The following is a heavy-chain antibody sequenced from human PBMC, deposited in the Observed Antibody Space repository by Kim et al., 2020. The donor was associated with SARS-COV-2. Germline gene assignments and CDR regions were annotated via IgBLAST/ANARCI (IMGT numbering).Heavy chain of an antibody. J-gene: IGHJ4*02. CDR2: VYYSGS. V-gene: IGHV4-39*01. CDR1: GGSISGSSYY. CDR3: GRHVLGVNWDPLDY. Sequence: SETLSLTCAVSGGSISGSSYYWGWIRQPPGKGLEWIGTVYYSGSYYNPSLKRRVTISVDTSKNHFSLRLCSVTAADTAFYYCGRHVLGVNWDPLDYWGQG. D-gene: IGHD7-27*01.